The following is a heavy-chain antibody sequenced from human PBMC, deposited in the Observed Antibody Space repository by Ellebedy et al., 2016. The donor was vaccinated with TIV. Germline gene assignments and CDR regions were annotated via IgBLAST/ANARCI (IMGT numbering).Heavy chain of an antibody. Sequence: AASVKVSCKASGGTFSSYAISWVRQAPGQGLEWMGGIIPIFGTANYAQKFQGRVKITADESTSTAYMELSSLRSEDTAVYYCARDTPTSYYYYGMDVWGQGTTVTVSS. J-gene: IGHJ6*02. CDR2: IIPIFGTA. CDR1: GGTFSSYA. CDR3: ARDTPTSYYYYGMDV. V-gene: IGHV1-69*13.